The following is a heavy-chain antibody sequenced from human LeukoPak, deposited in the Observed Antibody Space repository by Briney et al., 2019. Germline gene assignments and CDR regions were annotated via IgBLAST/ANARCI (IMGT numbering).Heavy chain of an antibody. Sequence: PSQTLSLTCAVSGGSISSGGYSWSWIRQPPGKGLEWIGYFYHSGSTYYNPSLKSRVTISVDRSKNQFSLKLSSVTAADTAVYYCARGPIITYYYGSGYFDYWGQGTLVTVSS. CDR2: FYHSGST. CDR3: ARGPIITYYYGSGYFDY. J-gene: IGHJ4*02. V-gene: IGHV4-30-2*01. D-gene: IGHD3-10*01. CDR1: GGSISSGGYS.